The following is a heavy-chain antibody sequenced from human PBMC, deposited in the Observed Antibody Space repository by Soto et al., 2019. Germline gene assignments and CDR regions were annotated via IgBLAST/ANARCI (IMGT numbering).Heavy chain of an antibody. V-gene: IGHV4-59*01. J-gene: IGHJ4*02. CDR3: ARARGGYYDSSGYYSN. Sequence: PSETLSLTCTVSVGSISSYYWSWIRQPPGKGLEWIGYIYYSGSTNYNPSLKSRVTISVDTSKNQFSLKLSSVTAADTAVYYCARARGGYYDSSGYYSNWGQGTLVTVSS. D-gene: IGHD3-22*01. CDR1: VGSISSYY. CDR2: IYYSGST.